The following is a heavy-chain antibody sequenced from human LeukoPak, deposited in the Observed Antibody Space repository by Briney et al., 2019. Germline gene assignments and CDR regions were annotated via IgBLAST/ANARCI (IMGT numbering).Heavy chain of an antibody. J-gene: IGHJ6*02. D-gene: IGHD3-9*01. CDR1: GFTFSYYN. CDR2: ISSSSSHI. Sequence: PGGSLRLSCAASGFTFSYYNMNWVRQAPGKGLEWVSSISSSSSHIYYADSVKGRFTISRDNAKNSLYLQMSSLRVEDTAVYYCAILRYLDWLLSTLDGMDVWGQGTTVTVSS. CDR3: AILRYLDWLLSTLDGMDV. V-gene: IGHV3-21*06.